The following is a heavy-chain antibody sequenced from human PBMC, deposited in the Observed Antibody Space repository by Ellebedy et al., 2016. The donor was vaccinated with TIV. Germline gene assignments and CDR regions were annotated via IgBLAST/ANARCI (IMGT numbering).Heavy chain of an antibody. V-gene: IGHV1-18*03. J-gene: IGHJ4*02. CDR2: ISPYNGNT. CDR1: GYTFTDYD. Sequence: ASVKVSXKASGYTFTDYDMNWVRQATGQGLEWMGWISPYNGNTDYAQKLQGRLTMTTDTSTGTAYMELRSLRSDDMALYYCARRAAHTTTWSSYFDYWGPGTLVAVSS. CDR3: ARRAAHTTTWSSYFDY. D-gene: IGHD1-1*01.